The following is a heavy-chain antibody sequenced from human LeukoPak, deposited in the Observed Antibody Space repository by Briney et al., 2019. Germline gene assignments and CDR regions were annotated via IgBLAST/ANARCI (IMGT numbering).Heavy chain of an antibody. CDR3: ARQKDSGTYPFDY. D-gene: IGHD1-26*01. CDR1: GVSLSSDY. J-gene: IGHJ4*02. CDR2: IYYSGST. V-gene: IGHV4-59*08. Sequence: SETLSLTCTVSGVSLSSDYWSWIRQPPGKGLEWIGSIYYSGSTNYNPSLRSRVTISVDTSKNQFSLKLSSVTAADTAVYYCARQKDSGTYPFDYWGQGTLVTVSS.